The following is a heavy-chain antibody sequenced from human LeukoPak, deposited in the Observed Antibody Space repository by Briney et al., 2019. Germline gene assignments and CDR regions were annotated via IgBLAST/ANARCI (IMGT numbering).Heavy chain of an antibody. D-gene: IGHD1-26*01. CDR1: GFTFINAW. J-gene: IGHJ4*02. Sequence: GGSLRLSCAASGFTFINAWMAWVRQAPGKGLEWVGRIKAKAHGGTIEYAAPVKGRFTISRDDSKNTPYLQMNSLKTEDTAVYYCTTDGVGVEGATYDNWGQGTLVTVSS. CDR2: IKAKAHGGTI. V-gene: IGHV3-15*01. CDR3: TTDGVGVEGATYDN.